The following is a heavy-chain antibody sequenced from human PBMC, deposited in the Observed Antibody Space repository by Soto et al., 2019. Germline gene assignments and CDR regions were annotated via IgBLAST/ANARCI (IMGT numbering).Heavy chain of an antibody. CDR2: ISYDGSNK. V-gene: IGHV3-30-3*01. Sequence: PGGSLRLSCAASGFTFSSYAMHWVRQAPGKGLEWVAVISYDGSNKYYADSVKGRFTISRENSKNMLYLQMNSLRAEDTAVYYCARDPRGSITMIVVVKVGTYGMDVWGQGTTVTVSS. J-gene: IGHJ6*02. CDR3: ARDPRGSITMIVVVKVGTYGMDV. CDR1: GFTFSSYA. D-gene: IGHD3-22*01.